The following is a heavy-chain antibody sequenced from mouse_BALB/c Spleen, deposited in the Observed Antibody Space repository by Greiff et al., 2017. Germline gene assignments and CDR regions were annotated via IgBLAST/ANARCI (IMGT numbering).Heavy chain of an antibody. J-gene: IGHJ4*01. CDR3: ERRGAYYGNRYAMDY. V-gene: IGHV5-12-2*01. D-gene: IGHD2-10*01. CDR1: GFTFSSYT. Sequence: EVKLVESGGGLVQPGGSLKLSCAASGFTFSSYTMSWVRQTPEKRLEWVAYISNGGGSTYYPDTVKGRFTISRDNAKNTLYLQMSSLKSEDTAMYYCERRGAYYGNRYAMDYWGQGTSVTVSS. CDR2: ISNGGGST.